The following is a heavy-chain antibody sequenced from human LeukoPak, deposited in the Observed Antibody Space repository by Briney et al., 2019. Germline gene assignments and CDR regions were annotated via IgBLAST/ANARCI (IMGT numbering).Heavy chain of an antibody. J-gene: IGHJ4*02. CDR1: GGTFSSYA. D-gene: IGHD2-15*01. CDR2: IIPIFGTA. V-gene: IGHV1-69*06. CDR3: ASRKDCSGGSCYSGFDY. Sequence: ASVKVSCKASGGTFSSYAISWVRQAPGQGLEWMGGIIPIFGTANYAQKFQGRVTITADKSTSTAYMELSSLRSEDTAVYYCASRKDCSGGSCYSGFDYWGQGTLVTVSS.